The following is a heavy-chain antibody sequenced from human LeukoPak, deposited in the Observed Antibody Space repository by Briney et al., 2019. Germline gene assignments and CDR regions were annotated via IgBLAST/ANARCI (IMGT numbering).Heavy chain of an antibody. CDR2: IIPIPGIP. J-gene: IGHJ4*02. D-gene: IGHD3-22*01. Sequence: ASVKVSCKASGGTISSYAISWVRQAPGQGLEWMGRIIPIPGIPKYAQKFQGRVTITADKSTSTAYLELSSLRSEDTAVYYCTRDSGDSSGYFDYWGQGTLVTVSS. V-gene: IGHV1-69*04. CDR3: TRDSGDSSGYFDY. CDR1: GGTISSYA.